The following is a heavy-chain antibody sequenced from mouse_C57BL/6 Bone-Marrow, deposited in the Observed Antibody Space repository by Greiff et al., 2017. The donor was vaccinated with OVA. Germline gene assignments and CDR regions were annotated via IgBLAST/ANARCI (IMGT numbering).Heavy chain of an antibody. CDR2: FTMYSDAT. CDR1: YFAFMASA. V-gene: IGHV1-49*01. D-gene: IGHD2-1*01. Sequence: LKQSGAELVRPGSSVKLSCKASYFAFMASAMHWVKQSPGHGLEWIGSFTMYSDATEYSENFKGKATLTANTSSSTAYMELSSLTSEDSAVYYCASGNCFAYWGQGTLVTVSA. CDR3: ASGNCFAY. J-gene: IGHJ3*01.